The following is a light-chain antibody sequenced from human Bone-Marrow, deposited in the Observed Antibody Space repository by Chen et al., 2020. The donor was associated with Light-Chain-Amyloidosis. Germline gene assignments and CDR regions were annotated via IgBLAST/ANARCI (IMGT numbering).Light chain of an antibody. CDR2: DVT. J-gene: IGLJ2*01. CDR1: SRDVGSYNL. V-gene: IGLV2-23*02. CDR3: CSYAGSTTYIV. Sequence: HSSLTQPVPVSGAPVQSINISSTLTSRDVGSYNLVTWYQQHPGKAPKLMIFDVTKRPSGVSNRFSGSKSGVTASLTISGVQADDEADYYWCSYAGSTTYIVFGGGTKLTVL.